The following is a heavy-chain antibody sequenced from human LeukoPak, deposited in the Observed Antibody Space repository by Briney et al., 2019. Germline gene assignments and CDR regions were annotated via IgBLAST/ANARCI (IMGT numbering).Heavy chain of an antibody. CDR1: GFTFSSYS. J-gene: IGHJ4*02. D-gene: IGHD3-10*01. CDR3: ASEWFGEDDKRDY. Sequence: GGSLRLSCAASGFTFSSYSMNWVRQAPGKGLGWVSFISSSSSYIYYADSVKGRFTISRDNAKNSLYLQMNSLRDEDTAVYYCASEWFGEDDKRDYWGQGTLVTVSS. V-gene: IGHV3-21*01. CDR2: ISSSSSYI.